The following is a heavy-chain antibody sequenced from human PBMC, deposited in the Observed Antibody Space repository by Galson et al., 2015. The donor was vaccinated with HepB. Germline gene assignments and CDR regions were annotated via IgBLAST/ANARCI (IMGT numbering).Heavy chain of an antibody. V-gene: IGHV3-33*01. Sequence: SLRLSCAASGFTISRYGMQWVRQAPGKGLEWVADIRYDGRNKYYADSVRGRFTISRDNSKKTLYLQMDSLRDEDTAVYYCTGDRFETNPMDVVPGTIVKWGQGTLVTVSS. CDR2: IRYDGRNK. CDR3: TGDRFETNPMDVVPGTIVK. CDR1: GFTISRYG. J-gene: IGHJ4*02. D-gene: IGHD1-1*01.